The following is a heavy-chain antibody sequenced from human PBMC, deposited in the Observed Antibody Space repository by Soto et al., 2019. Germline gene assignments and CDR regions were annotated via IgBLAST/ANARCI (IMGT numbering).Heavy chain of an antibody. J-gene: IGHJ3*02. CDR3: ARDRCTKSYGYKPDAFDI. V-gene: IGHV1-2*04. Sequence: QVQLVQSGAEVKKPGASVKVSCKASGYTFTGYYMHCVRQAPGQGLEWMGWINPNSGGTNYAQKFQGWVTMTRETSISTAYMELSRLRSDDTAVYYCARDRCTKSYGYKPDAFDIWGQGTMVTVSS. CDR1: GYTFTGYY. CDR2: INPNSGGT. D-gene: IGHD5-18*01.